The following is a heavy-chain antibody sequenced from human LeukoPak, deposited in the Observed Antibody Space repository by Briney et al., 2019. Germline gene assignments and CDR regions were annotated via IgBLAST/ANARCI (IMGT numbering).Heavy chain of an antibody. J-gene: IGHJ4*02. CDR1: GGSITSGGDY. D-gene: IGHD6-19*01. V-gene: IGHV4-31*03. CDR3: ARARQWPSFDF. Sequence: SQTLSLTCSVSGGSITSGGDYWSWIRQHPGKGLEWIGYINYRGSPDYNPSLKSRLSISLDTSRNQFSLKLTSVTAADTAVYYCARARQWPSFDFWGQGTLVTVSS. CDR2: INYRGSP.